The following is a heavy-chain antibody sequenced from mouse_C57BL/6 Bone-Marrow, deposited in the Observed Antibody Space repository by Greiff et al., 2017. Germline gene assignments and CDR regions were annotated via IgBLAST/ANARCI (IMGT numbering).Heavy chain of an antibody. CDR2: INPSSGYT. CDR1: GYTFTSYW. J-gene: IGHJ3*01. Sequence: VHVKQSGAELVKPGASVTLSCKASGYTFTSYWMHWVKQRPGQGLEWIGYINPSSGYTKYNQKFKDKATLTADKASRTAYMQLSSLTYEDSAVYYCAKGQLRGRWYYGGEGTRVTVTA. CDR3: AKGQLRGRWYY. D-gene: IGHD3-2*02. V-gene: IGHV1-7*01.